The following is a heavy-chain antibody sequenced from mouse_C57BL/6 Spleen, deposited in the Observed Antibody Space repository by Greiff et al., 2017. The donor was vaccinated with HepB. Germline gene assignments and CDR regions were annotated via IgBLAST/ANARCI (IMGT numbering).Heavy chain of an antibody. D-gene: IGHD1-1*01. CDR1: GYAFSSSW. CDR2: IYPGDGDT. V-gene: IGHV1-82*01. J-gene: IGHJ4*01. CDR3: AREGTVVGHYYAMDY. Sequence: QVQLQQSGPELVKPGASVKISCKASGYAFSSSWMNWVKQRPGKGLEWIGRIYPGDGDTNYNGKFKGKATLTADKSSSTAYMQLSSLTSEDSAVYFGAREGTVVGHYYAMDYWGQGTSVTVSS.